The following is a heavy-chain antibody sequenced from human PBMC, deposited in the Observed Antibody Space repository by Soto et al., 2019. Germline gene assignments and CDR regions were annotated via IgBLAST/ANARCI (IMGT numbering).Heavy chain of an antibody. Sequence: ASVKVSCKASGYTFTGYYMHWVRQAPGQGLEWMGWINPNSGGTNYAQKFQGWVTMTRDTSISTAYKELSRLRSDDTAVYYCALTIVVVPAALFYYYYYMDVWGKGTTVTVSS. J-gene: IGHJ6*03. CDR1: GYTFTGYY. CDR2: INPNSGGT. CDR3: ALTIVVVPAALFYYYYYMDV. V-gene: IGHV1-2*04. D-gene: IGHD2-2*01.